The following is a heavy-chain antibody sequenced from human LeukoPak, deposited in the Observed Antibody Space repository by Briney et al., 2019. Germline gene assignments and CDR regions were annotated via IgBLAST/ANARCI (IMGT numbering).Heavy chain of an antibody. CDR2: INPKTGAT. CDR1: GYTFTGYY. V-gene: IGHV1-2*02. J-gene: IGHJ2*01. Sequence: ASVKVSCKASGYTFTGYYMHWVRQAPGEGLEWMGWINPKTGATTYAQKFQGRVTMTRDTSISTAYIELSRLRSDDTAVYYCARDLGYYYDPHWYFDLWGRGTLVTVSP. CDR3: ARDLGYYYDPHWYFDL. D-gene: IGHD3-22*01.